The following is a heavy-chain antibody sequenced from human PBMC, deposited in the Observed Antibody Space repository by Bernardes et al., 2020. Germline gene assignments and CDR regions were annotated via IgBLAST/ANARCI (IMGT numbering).Heavy chain of an antibody. V-gene: IGHV3-33*01. CDR3: ARESIAAAGRDFDY. D-gene: IGHD6-13*01. CDR1: GFTFSSYG. J-gene: IGHJ4*02. CDR2: IWYDGSNK. Sequence: GGSLRLSCAASGFTFSSYGMHWVRQAPGKGLEWVAVIWYDGSNKYYADSVKGRFTISRDNSKNTLYLQMNSLRVEDTAVYYCARESIAAAGRDFDYWGQGTLVTVSS.